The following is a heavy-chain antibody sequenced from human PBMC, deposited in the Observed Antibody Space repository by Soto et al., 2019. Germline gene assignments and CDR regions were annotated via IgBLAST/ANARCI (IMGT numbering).Heavy chain of an antibody. V-gene: IGHV4-30-4*01. CDR2: IYYSGST. D-gene: IGHD3-22*01. Sequence: PSETLSLTCTVSGGSISSGDYYWSWIRQPPGKGLEWIGYIYYSGSTYYNPSLKSRVTISVDTSKSQFSLKLSSVTAADTAVYYCARSGIVVVALDVFDIWGQGTMVTVSS. CDR3: ARSGIVVVALDVFDI. CDR1: GGSISSGDYY. J-gene: IGHJ3*02.